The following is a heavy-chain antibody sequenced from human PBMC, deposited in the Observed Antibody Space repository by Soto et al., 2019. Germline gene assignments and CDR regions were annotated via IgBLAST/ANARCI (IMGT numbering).Heavy chain of an antibody. J-gene: IGHJ6*02. CDR1: GGTFSSYA. CDR2: IIPIFGTA. D-gene: IGHD2-15*01. CDR3: ARYGVVVVVAAGYYYYGMDV. Sequence: ASVKVSCKASGGTFSSYAISWVRQAPGQGLEWMGGIIPIFGTANYAQKFQGRVTITADESTSTAYMELSSLRSEDTAVYYCARYGVVVVVAAGYYYYGMDVWGQGTTVTVSS. V-gene: IGHV1-69*13.